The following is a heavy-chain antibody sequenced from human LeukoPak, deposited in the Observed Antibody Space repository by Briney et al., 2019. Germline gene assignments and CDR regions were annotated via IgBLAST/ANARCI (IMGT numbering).Heavy chain of an antibody. V-gene: IGHV4-59*01. J-gene: IGHJ4*02. CDR1: GASISPDY. Sequence: SETLSLTCTVSGASISPDYWSWIRQPPGKGLEFIGYIYYTGGTNYNPSLKSRVTISVDTSKKQASLKLSSVSAADTAVYYCATALSVAGSFYFDYWGQGTLVTVSS. CDR2: IYYTGGT. D-gene: IGHD6-19*01. CDR3: ATALSVAGSFYFDY.